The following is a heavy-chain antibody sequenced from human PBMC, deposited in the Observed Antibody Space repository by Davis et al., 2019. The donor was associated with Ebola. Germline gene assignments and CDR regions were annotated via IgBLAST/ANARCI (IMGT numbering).Heavy chain of an antibody. D-gene: IGHD2-8*01. CDR1: GYTFTNYY. CDR3: ARDSFCTYGVCNDRDFDY. V-gene: IGHV1-46*01. J-gene: IGHJ4*02. Sequence: AASVKVSCKASGYTFTNYYMHWVRQAPGQGLEWMGMINPNDGRTIYAQKFQGRVTVTRDTSTSTAYMELRSLRSDDTAIYYCARDSFCTYGVCNDRDFDYWGQGTLVTVSS. CDR2: INPNDGRT.